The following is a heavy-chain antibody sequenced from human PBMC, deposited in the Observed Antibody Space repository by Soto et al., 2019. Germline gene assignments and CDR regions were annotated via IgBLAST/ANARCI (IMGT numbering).Heavy chain of an antibody. CDR1: GSSSCSSSYY. Sequence: PSETVSLRCTVSGSSSCSSSYYWGRIRQPPGKGLEWIGSISXSGSPYNNHSLESRVTISVDXSKNQXSLKLSSGTAAETAVYYFARHSTKSYYDFWSGYELALSFWSDYGRQGTLVTVSS. V-gene: IGHV4-39*01. D-gene: IGHD3-3*01. CDR2: ISXSGSP. J-gene: IGHJ4*02. CDR3: ARHSTKSYYDFWSGYELALSFWSDY.